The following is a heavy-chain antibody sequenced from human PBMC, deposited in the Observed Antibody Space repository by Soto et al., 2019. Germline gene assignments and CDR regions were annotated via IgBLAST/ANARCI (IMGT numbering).Heavy chain of an antibody. CDR1: GFTFSSYG. V-gene: IGHV3-30*18. Sequence: GGSLRLSCAASGFTFSSYGMHWVRQAPGKGLEWVAVISYDGSNKYYADSVKGRFTISRDNSKNTLYLQMNSLRAEDTAVYYCAKVMGAATSPTVEYYYYYGMDVWGQGTTVTVSS. J-gene: IGHJ6*02. D-gene: IGHD5-12*01. CDR3: AKVMGAATSPTVEYYYYYGMDV. CDR2: ISYDGSNK.